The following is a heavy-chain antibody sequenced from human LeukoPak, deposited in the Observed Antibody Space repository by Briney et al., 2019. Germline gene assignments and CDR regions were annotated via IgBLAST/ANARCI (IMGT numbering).Heavy chain of an antibody. CDR1: GFTVSSNY. J-gene: IGHJ4*02. CDR3: ARLDWQLVQTHFDY. V-gene: IGHV3-53*01. CDR2: IYSGGST. D-gene: IGHD6-6*01. Sequence: GGSLRLSCAASGFTVSSNYMSWVRQAPGKGLEWVSVIYSGGSTYYADSVKGRFTISRDNSKNTLYLQMNSLRAEDTAVYYCARLDWQLVQTHFDYWGQGTLVTVSS.